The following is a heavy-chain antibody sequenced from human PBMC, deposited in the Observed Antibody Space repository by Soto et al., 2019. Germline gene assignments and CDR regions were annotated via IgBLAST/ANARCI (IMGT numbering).Heavy chain of an antibody. J-gene: IGHJ4*02. Sequence: GGSLRLSCAASGFTFSSYGMHWVRQAPGKGLEWVAVIWYDGSNKYYADSVKGRFTISRDNSKNTLYLQMNSLRAEDTAVYYCARDHRWYRSYFDYWGQGTLVTVSS. CDR1: GFTFSSYG. D-gene: IGHD6-13*01. CDR3: ARDHRWYRSYFDY. CDR2: IWYDGSNK. V-gene: IGHV3-33*01.